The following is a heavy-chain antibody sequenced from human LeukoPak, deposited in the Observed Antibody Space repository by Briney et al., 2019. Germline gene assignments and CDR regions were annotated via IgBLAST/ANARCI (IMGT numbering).Heavy chain of an antibody. Sequence: GRSLRLSCAASGFTFSNYGMHWVRQAPGKGLEWVAVIWSDGSNKHYADSARGRFTISRDNSKNTLYLQMNSLRADDTAVYYCARVTMVAGASYNWFVVWGQGTLVTVSS. CDR3: ARVTMVAGASYNWFVV. J-gene: IGHJ5*02. V-gene: IGHV3-33*01. CDR2: IWSDGSNK. CDR1: GFTFSNYG. D-gene: IGHD2-15*01.